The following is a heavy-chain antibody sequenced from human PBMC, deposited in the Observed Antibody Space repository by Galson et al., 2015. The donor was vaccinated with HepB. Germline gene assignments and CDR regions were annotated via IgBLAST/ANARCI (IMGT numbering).Heavy chain of an antibody. Sequence: SVKVSCKASGYTFSTYSITWVRQAPGQGLEWMGWISPYNRDTNSARKFQGRVTMTTDTFTSTAYMELRSLRSDDTAVYYCARDRGYDFWSGYYYDYWGQGTLVTVSS. V-gene: IGHV1-18*01. CDR2: ISPYNRDT. J-gene: IGHJ4*02. D-gene: IGHD3/OR15-3a*01. CDR3: ARDRGYDFWSGYYYDY. CDR1: GYTFSTYS.